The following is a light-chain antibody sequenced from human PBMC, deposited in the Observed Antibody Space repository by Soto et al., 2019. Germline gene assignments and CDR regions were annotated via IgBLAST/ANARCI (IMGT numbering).Light chain of an antibody. CDR2: DND. CDR3: EAWDSNLSGGV. Sequence: QSVLTQPPSVSAAPGQKVTVSCSGSRSNIGNNYVSWYQHLPGTAPKLLIYDNDKRPSGIPDRFSASKSGTSATLDITGLHTGDEADYYCEAWDSNLSGGVFGGGTKLTGL. CDR1: RSNIGNNY. V-gene: IGLV1-51*01. J-gene: IGLJ3*02.